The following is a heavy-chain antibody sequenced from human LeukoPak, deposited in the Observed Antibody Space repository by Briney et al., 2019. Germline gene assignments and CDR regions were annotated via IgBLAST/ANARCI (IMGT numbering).Heavy chain of an antibody. CDR3: AGASTVVTRSYFDY. D-gene: IGHD4-23*01. Sequence: GGSLRLSCAASGFTFRTYAMNWVRQAPGKGLEWVSFISRSNTMYYADSVKGRFTISRDNAKNTLYLQMNSLRDEDTAVYYCAGASTVVTRSYFDYWGQGTLVTVSS. CDR1: GFTFRTYA. V-gene: IGHV3-48*02. J-gene: IGHJ4*02. CDR2: ISRSNTM.